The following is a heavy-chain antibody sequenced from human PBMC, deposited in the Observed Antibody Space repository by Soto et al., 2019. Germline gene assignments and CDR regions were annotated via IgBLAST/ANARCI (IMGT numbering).Heavy chain of an antibody. Sequence: QVQLVESGRGVVQPGRSLRLSCAASGFTFSSYAMHWVRQAPGKGLEWVAVISYDGSNKYYADSVKGRFTISRDNSKNTLYLQMNSLRAEDTAVYYCARCGGNFRFFQHWGQGTLVTVSS. CDR2: ISYDGSNK. CDR1: GFTFSSYA. D-gene: IGHD1-1*01. J-gene: IGHJ1*01. CDR3: ARCGGNFRFFQH. V-gene: IGHV3-30-3*01.